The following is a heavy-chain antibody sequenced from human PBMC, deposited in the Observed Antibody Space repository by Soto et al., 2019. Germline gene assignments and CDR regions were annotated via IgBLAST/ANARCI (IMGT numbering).Heavy chain of an antibody. CDR1: GGSIISYY. CDR2: IYTSGST. CDR3: ARAPYYYDSSGYYYFWFDP. Sequence: SETLSLTCTVSGGSIISYYCSLIGQPSFKGLEWIVRIYTSGSTNYNPSLKSRVTMSVDTSKNQFSLKLSSVTAADTAVYYCARAPYYYDSSGYYYFWFDPWGQGTLVTVSS. J-gene: IGHJ5*02. D-gene: IGHD3-22*01. V-gene: IGHV4-4*07.